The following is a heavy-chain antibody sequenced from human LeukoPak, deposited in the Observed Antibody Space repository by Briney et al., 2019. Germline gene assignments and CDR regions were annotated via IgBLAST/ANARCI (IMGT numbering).Heavy chain of an antibody. CDR3: ARGNGWIITV. V-gene: IGHV3-7*05. J-gene: IGHJ4*02. D-gene: IGHD3-22*01. CDR2: INQDGSEE. Sequence: GRSLRLSCAASGFTSFNYWMHWVRQAPGRGLESVANINQDGSEENYGASVKGRFTISRDNAKNSLYLQMNSLRAEDTAVYYCARGNGWIITVWGQGTLVSVSS. CDR1: GFTSFNYW.